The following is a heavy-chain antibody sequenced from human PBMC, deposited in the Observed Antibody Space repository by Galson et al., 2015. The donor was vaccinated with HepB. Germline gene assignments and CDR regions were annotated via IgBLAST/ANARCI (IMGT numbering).Heavy chain of an antibody. CDR3: ARYCSSTSCYIWSFDI. D-gene: IGHD2-2*02. Sequence: SLRLSCAASGLTVSDYYMSWVRQAPGKGLEWVSVISGGVFTNYADSVKGRFTISRDNSKNTLYLQMNNLRAEDTAVYYCARYCSSTSCYIWSFDIWGQGTMVAVSS. CDR1: GLTVSDYY. CDR2: ISGGVFT. J-gene: IGHJ3*02. V-gene: IGHV3-53*01.